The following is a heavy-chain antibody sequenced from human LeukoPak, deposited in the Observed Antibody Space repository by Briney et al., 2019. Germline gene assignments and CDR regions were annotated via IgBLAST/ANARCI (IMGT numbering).Heavy chain of an antibody. Sequence: GGSLRLSCAASGFTFSSYAMSWVRQAPGKGLEWVSAISGSGGSTYYADSVKGRFTISRDNSKNTLYLQMNSLRAEDTAVYYCAKAFGSGHRYYYYMDVWGKGTTVTVSS. D-gene: IGHD2-15*01. CDR2: ISGSGGST. CDR1: GFTFSSYA. J-gene: IGHJ6*03. CDR3: AKAFGSGHRYYYYMDV. V-gene: IGHV3-23*01.